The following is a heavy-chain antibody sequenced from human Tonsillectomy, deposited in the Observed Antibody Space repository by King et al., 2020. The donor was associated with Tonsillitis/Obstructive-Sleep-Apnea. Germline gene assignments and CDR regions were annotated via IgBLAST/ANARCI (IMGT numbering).Heavy chain of an antibody. D-gene: IGHD1-1*01. CDR1: GDSVSSNSAA. V-gene: IGHV6-1*01. CDR3: IRSIWNAVGNYFGMDV. CDR2: TYYRSKWYN. J-gene: IGHJ6*02. Sequence: VQLPQSGPGLVKPSQTLSLTCALSGDSVSSNSAAWNWIRQSPSRGLEWLGRTYYRSKWYNDYAVSVKSRLTINPDTSKNHFSLRQSSVTPEDTAVYNCIRSIWNAVGNYFGMDVWGQGTTVTVSS.